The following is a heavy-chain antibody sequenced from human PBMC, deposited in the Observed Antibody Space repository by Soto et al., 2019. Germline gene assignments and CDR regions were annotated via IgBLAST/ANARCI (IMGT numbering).Heavy chain of an antibody. CDR1: GFTFSGSA. V-gene: IGHV3-73*02. J-gene: IGHJ5*02. CDR3: TRGPTGAAA. CDR2: VRSKANSYAT. D-gene: IGHD6-13*01. Sequence: EVQLVESGGGLVQPGGSLQLSCAASGFTFSGSAMHWVRQASGKGLEWVGRVRSKANSYATAYAASVKGRFTISRDDSKNTAYLQMNSLKTEDTAVYYCTRGPTGAAAWGQGTLVTVSS.